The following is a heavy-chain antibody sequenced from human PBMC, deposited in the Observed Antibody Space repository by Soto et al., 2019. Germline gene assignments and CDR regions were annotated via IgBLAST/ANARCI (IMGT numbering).Heavy chain of an antibody. CDR1: GGSIDSGYYY. V-gene: IGHV4-61*01. D-gene: IGHD2-21*01. CDR2: VYYIGTT. CDR3: ARHVIAPPNNFDP. J-gene: IGHJ5*02. Sequence: SETLSLPGTVCGGSIDSGYYYWSWIRQAPGKGLEWIGYVYYIGTTNYNPFLKSRVTLSLDKSKNQFSMKMNSVTAADTAVYYCARHVIAPPNNFDPLGQGTLITFCS.